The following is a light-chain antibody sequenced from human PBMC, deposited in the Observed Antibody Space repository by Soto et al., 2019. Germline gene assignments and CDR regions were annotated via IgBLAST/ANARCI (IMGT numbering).Light chain of an antibody. V-gene: IGKV3-15*01. CDR3: QQYNNWWT. CDR2: HAS. Sequence: EVVMTQSPATLSVSPGERATLSCRASQSVSNNLAWFQQKPGQAPRLLIYHASTRATGIPARFSGSGSGTEFTLIISSLQSEDLAVYYCQQYNNWWTFGQGTKV. J-gene: IGKJ1*01. CDR1: QSVSNN.